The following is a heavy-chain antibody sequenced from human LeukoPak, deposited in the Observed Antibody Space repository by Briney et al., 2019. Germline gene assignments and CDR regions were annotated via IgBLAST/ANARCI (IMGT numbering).Heavy chain of an antibody. CDR2: IYHSGST. Sequence: SETLSLTCAVSGGSISSSNWWSWVRQPPGKGLEWIGEIYHSGSTNYNPSLKSRVTISVDKSKNQFSLKLSSVTAADTAVYYCARVGYSSGWTYFDYWGQGTLVTVSS. V-gene: IGHV4-4*02. CDR1: GGSISSSNW. D-gene: IGHD6-19*01. J-gene: IGHJ4*02. CDR3: ARVGYSSGWTYFDY.